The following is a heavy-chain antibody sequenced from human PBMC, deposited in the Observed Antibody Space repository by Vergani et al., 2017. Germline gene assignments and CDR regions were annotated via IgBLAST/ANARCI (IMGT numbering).Heavy chain of an antibody. J-gene: IGHJ4*02. CDR3: ARTSPKYRYFDY. V-gene: IGHV1-8*01. D-gene: IGHD2-2*02. Sequence: QVQLVQSGAEVKKPGASVKVSCRASGYSFSSYDISWVRQATGQGLEWMGWMNPNSGTTGYAQKFQGRVTMTRDTSISTAYMELSRLRSDDTAVYYCARTSPKYRYFDYWGQGTLVTVSS. CDR1: GYSFSSYD. CDR2: MNPNSGTT.